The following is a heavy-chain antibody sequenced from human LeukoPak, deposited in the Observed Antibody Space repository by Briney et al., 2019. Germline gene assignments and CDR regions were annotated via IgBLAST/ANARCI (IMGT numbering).Heavy chain of an antibody. CDR2: IKQDGSEK. CDR3: ARFWYGSGSYRVFDY. V-gene: IGHV3-7*04. Sequence: GGSLRLSCAASGFSFSSYWMSWVRQAPGKGLEWVDNIKQDGSEKYYVDSVKGRFTISRDNTRNSLYLQMNSLRAEDRAVYYCARFWYGSGSYRVFDYWGQGTLVTVSS. CDR1: GFSFSSYW. J-gene: IGHJ4*02. D-gene: IGHD3-10*01.